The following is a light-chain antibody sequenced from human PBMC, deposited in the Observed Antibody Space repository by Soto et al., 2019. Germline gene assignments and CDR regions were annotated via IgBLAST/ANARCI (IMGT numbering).Light chain of an antibody. J-gene: IGLJ1*01. V-gene: IGLV2-8*01. CDR2: EVS. Sequence: QSVLTQPPSASGSPGQSVTISCTGTSSDVGFYNYVSWYQQHPGKAPKLIISEVSQRPSGVPDRFSGSKSGNTASLTVSGLQAEDEADYYCSSYAGTNNFVFGTGTKPTVL. CDR1: SSDVGFYNY. CDR3: SSYAGTNNFV.